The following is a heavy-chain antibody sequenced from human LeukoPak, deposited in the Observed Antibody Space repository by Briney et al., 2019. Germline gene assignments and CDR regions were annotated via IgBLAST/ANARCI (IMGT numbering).Heavy chain of an antibody. Sequence: PGGSLRLSCAASGFTFSSYSMNWVRQAPGKGLEWVSSISSSSSYIYYADSVKGRFTISRDNAKNSLYLQMNSLRAEDTAVYYCARDQGAIAVAGTRFGEYFQHWGQGTLVTVSS. CDR3: ARDQGAIAVAGTRFGEYFQH. J-gene: IGHJ1*01. CDR1: GFTFSSYS. V-gene: IGHV3-21*01. CDR2: ISSSSSYI. D-gene: IGHD6-19*01.